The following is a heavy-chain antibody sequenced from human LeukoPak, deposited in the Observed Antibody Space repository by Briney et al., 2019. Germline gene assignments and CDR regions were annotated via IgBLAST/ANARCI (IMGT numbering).Heavy chain of an antibody. Sequence: PGGSLRLSCAASGFTFSSYAMSWVRQAPGKGLEWVSAISGSGGSTYYADSVKGRFTISRDNSKNTLYLQMNSLRAEDAAIYYCARDRRLASFDYGGQGTLVTVSS. V-gene: IGHV3-23*01. J-gene: IGHJ4*02. D-gene: IGHD6-25*01. CDR3: ARDRRLASFDY. CDR1: GFTFSSYA. CDR2: ISGSGGST.